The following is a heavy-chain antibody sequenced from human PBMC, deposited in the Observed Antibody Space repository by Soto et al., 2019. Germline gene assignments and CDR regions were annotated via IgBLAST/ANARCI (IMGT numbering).Heavy chain of an antibody. Sequence: GGSLRLSCAASGFTFSSYEMNWVRQAPGKGLEWVSYISSSGSTIYYADSVKGRFTISRDNAKNSLYLQMNSLRAEDTAVYYCARGYAVSGWYGWGQGTLVTVSS. D-gene: IGHD6-19*01. V-gene: IGHV3-48*03. CDR3: ARGYAVSGWYG. CDR2: ISSSGSTI. J-gene: IGHJ4*02. CDR1: GFTFSSYE.